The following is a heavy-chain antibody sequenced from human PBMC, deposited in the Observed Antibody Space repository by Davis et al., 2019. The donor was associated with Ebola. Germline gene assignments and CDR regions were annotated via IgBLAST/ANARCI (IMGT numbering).Heavy chain of an antibody. V-gene: IGHV1-18*04. CDR2: ISPHNGNT. J-gene: IGHJ4*02. D-gene: IGHD2-8*01. CDR1: GYTFTSSG. CDR3: ARDSFCTYGVCNDRDYDY. Sequence: ASVKVSCKASGYTFTSSGVTWVRQAPGQGLEWVGWISPHNGNTNYAQKFQGRVTVTTDTSTSTAYMELRSLRSDDTAMYYCARDSFCTYGVCNDRDYDYWGQGTLVTVSS.